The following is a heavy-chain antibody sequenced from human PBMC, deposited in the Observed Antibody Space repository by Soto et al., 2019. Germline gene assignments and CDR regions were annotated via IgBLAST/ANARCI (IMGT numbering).Heavy chain of an antibody. CDR2: IYYSGRT. J-gene: IGHJ4*02. CDR3: ARPDCGGDCSFDY. V-gene: IGHV4-39*01. Sequence: QLQLQESGPGLVKPSETLSLTCTVSGGSISSSSYYWGWIRQPPGKGLEWIGRIYYSGRTYYNPSLKSRVTISVDTSKNQFSLKLSSVTAADTAVYYCARPDCGGDCSFDYWGQGTLVTVSS. D-gene: IGHD2-21*01. CDR1: GGSISSSSYY.